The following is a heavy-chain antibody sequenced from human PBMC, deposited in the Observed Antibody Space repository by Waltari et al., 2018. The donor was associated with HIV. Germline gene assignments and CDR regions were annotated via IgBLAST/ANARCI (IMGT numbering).Heavy chain of an antibody. J-gene: IGHJ4*02. CDR1: GFTFSSVW. V-gene: IGHV3-7*01. D-gene: IGHD2-2*01. CDR3: ATSRTFDY. Sequence: EVQLVESGGGLVQPGGTLRLSCAASGFTFSSVWLSWVLQAPGKGLEWVANIKQDGGEKYYVDSVKGRFAISRDNAQNSLYLQMNNLRAEDTAVYFCATSRTFDYWGQGTLVTVSS. CDR2: IKQDGGEK.